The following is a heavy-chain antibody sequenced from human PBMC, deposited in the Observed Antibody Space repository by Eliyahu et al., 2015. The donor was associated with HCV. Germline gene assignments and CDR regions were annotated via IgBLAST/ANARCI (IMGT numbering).Heavy chain of an antibody. V-gene: IGHV3-33*01. CDR3: ARAMATSFYYFHL. J-gene: IGHJ4*02. CDR1: GFIFRNYG. CDR2: IRDDGNNK. Sequence: QVQLVESGGGVVQPGXSLRLPCAASGFIFRNYGMHWVRQAPGKGLEWVAFIRDDGNNKHYVDSVKGRFTISRDNSKNTLSLQMDSLRAEDTAVYYCARAMATSFYYFHLWGQGTPVTVSS. D-gene: IGHD5-24*01.